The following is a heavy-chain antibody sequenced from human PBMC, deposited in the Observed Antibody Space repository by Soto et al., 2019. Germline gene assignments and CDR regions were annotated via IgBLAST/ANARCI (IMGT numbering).Heavy chain of an antibody. V-gene: IGHV3-48*01. Sequence: EVQLVESGGGLVQPGGSLRLSCAASGFTFSSYSMNWVRQAPGKGLEWVSYISSSSSTISYADSVKGRFTISRDNANNSLSLLMTSRRAEDTAGYSCARLGYGPHTESQYYYYYMDVWGKGTTVTVSS. J-gene: IGHJ6*03. D-gene: IGHD4-17*01. CDR3: ARLGYGPHTESQYYYYYMDV. CDR2: ISSSSSTI. CDR1: GFTFSSYS.